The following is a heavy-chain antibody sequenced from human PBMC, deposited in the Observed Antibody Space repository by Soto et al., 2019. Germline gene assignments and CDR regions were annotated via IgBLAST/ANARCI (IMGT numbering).Heavy chain of an antibody. CDR3: ARLGSWDTAMVLFDY. Sequence: QVQLVESGGGLVKPGGSLRLSCAASGFTFSDYYMSWIRQAPGKGLEWVSYISSSSSYTNYADSVKGRFTISRDNAKNSLYLQMNSLRAEDTAVYYCARLGSWDTAMVLFDYWGQGTLVTVSS. CDR2: ISSSSSYT. J-gene: IGHJ4*02. D-gene: IGHD5-18*01. CDR1: GFTFSDYY. V-gene: IGHV3-11*05.